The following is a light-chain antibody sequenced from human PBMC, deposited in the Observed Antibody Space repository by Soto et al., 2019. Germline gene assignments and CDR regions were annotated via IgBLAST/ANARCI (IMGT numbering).Light chain of an antibody. CDR2: FAS. CDR1: QSLNNN. CDR3: QQYNAWSLT. Sequence: EIVMTQSPAALSVSPGEKATLSCRASQSLNNNLAWYQQKPGKGPRLLIYFASTRATGVPARFSGSGSGTEFSLTISSLQSEDFASHYCQQYNAWSLTCGRGTKVESK. V-gene: IGKV3-15*01. J-gene: IGKJ4*01.